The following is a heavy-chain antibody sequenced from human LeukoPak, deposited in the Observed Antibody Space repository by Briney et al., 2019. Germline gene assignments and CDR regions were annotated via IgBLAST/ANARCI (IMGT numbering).Heavy chain of an antibody. Sequence: SETLSLTCTVSGGSISSSSYYWSWIRQPAGKGLEWIGRIYTSGSTNYNPSLKSRVTISVDTSKNQFSLKLSSVTAADTAVYYCARDRTTNAKSPQIDPWGQGTLVTVSS. CDR2: IYTSGST. J-gene: IGHJ5*02. D-gene: IGHD1-14*01. CDR3: ARDRTTNAKSPQIDP. V-gene: IGHV4-61*02. CDR1: GGSISSSSYY.